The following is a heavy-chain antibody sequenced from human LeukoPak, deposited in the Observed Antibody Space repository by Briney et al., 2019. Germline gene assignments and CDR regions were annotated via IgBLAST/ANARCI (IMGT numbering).Heavy chain of an antibody. J-gene: IGHJ6*03. V-gene: IGHV4-39*07. CDR2: IYYSGST. D-gene: IGHD6-6*01. CDR3: ARDWGVSARPGYMDV. Sequence: SETLSLTCTVSGGSISSSSYYWGWIRQPPGKGLEWIGNIYYSGSTYYNPSLESRVTMSLDTSKNQFSLKLSSVTAADTAVYYCARDWGVSARPGYMDVWGKGTTVTVSS. CDR1: GGSISSSSYY.